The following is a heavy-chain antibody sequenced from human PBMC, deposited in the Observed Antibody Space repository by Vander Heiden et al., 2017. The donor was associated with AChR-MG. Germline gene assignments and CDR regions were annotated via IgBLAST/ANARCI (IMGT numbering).Heavy chain of an antibody. CDR3: ARENGESSNDLDV. CDR1: GFNFSNHG. D-gene: IGHD2-2*01. V-gene: IGHV3-33*01. J-gene: IGHJ6*03. Sequence: QVDLVESGGGVVQPGKSLRLSCAGSGFNFSNHGLLRVRQAPGTGLGWVGVIWYNGKNRYYADSVKGRFTISRYNSKNALYLQMDRVRGDDTAVYYCARENGESSNDLDVWGKGTTVTVS. CDR2: IWYNGKNR.